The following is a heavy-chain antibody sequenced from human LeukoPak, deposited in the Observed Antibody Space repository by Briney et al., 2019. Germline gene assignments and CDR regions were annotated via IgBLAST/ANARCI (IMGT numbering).Heavy chain of an antibody. CDR3: AGNIAARLDY. CDR2: IDHSGST. Sequence: SETLSLTCAVYGGSFSGYYWSWIRQPPGKGLEWIGEIDHSGSTNYNLSLKSRVTISVDTSKNQFSLKLSSATAADTAVYYCAGNIAARLDYWGQGTLVTVSS. CDR1: GGSFSGYY. J-gene: IGHJ4*02. V-gene: IGHV4-34*01. D-gene: IGHD6-6*01.